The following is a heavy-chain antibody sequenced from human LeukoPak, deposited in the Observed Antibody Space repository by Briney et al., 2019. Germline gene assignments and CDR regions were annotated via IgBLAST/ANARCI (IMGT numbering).Heavy chain of an antibody. V-gene: IGHV3-15*01. Sequence: GGSLRLSCAASGFTFSNAWMSWVRQAPGKGLEWVGRIKSKSDGGTTDYAAPVKGRFTISRDDSKNTLYMQMNSLKTEDTAVYYCGHIVAAGYSDYWGQGTLVTVSS. J-gene: IGHJ4*02. CDR1: GFTFSNAW. CDR2: IKSKSDGGTT. CDR3: GHIVAAGYSDY. D-gene: IGHD6-13*01.